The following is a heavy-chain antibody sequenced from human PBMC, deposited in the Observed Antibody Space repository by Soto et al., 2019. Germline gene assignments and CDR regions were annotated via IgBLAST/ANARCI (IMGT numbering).Heavy chain of an antibody. V-gene: IGHV4-4*02. J-gene: IGHJ4*02. CDR2: IYRTGST. CDR3: ASRDPGTSVDY. Sequence: LSLTCAVSGGSFTSNNWWTWVRQPPGQGLEWIGEIYRTGSTNYNPSLKSRVTISLDKSENQFPLKVTSLTAADTAVYYCASRDPGTSVDYWGQGTLVTVSS. CDR1: GGSFTSNNW. D-gene: IGHD1-7*01.